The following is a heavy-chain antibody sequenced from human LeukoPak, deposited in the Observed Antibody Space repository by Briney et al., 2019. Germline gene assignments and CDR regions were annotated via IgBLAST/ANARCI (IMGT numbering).Heavy chain of an antibody. D-gene: IGHD5-18*01. CDR3: ARSTDSLAQLWFGFDY. CDR1: GGPISGYY. Sequence: SETLSLTCTVSGGPISGYYWNWIRQPPGKGLEWIGYVHYGGSTNYNPSLKSRITISVDTSKNQFSLKVNSVTAADTAVYYCARSTDSLAQLWFGFDYWGQGTLATVSS. CDR2: VHYGGST. J-gene: IGHJ4*02. V-gene: IGHV4-59*08.